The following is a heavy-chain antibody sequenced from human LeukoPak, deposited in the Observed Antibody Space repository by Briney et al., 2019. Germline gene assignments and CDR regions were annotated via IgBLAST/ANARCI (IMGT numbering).Heavy chain of an antibody. D-gene: IGHD2/OR15-2a*01. V-gene: IGHV1-18*01. CDR2: ISAYSGDT. CDR3: ARRNSFNYYGMDV. Sequence: ASVNVSWKASFYTFIRYVLSWVRQVRGQGLEWMAWISAYSGDTNFAQQFQGRVTVTTDTSTSTAYMELRSLTSDDTAVYYCARRNSFNYYGMDVWGQGTTVTVSS. J-gene: IGHJ6*02. CDR1: FYTFIRYV.